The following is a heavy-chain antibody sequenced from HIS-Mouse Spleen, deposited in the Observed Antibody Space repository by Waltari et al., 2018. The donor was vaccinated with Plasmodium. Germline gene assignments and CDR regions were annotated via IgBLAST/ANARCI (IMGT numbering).Heavy chain of an antibody. J-gene: IGHJ2*01. CDR2: IKQDGSEK. CDR3: ASSWYWYFDL. CDR1: GFTFSGYW. V-gene: IGHV3-7*01. Sequence: EVQLVESGGGLFQPGWSLSLSCAASGFTFSGYWMSWVRQAPGKGLEWVDNIKQDGSEKYYVDSVKGRFTISRDNAKNSLYLQMNSLRAEDTAVYYCASSWYWYFDLWGRGTLVTVSS. D-gene: IGHD6-13*01.